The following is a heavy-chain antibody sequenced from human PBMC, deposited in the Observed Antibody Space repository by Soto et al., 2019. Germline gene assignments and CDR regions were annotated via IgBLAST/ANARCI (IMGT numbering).Heavy chain of an antibody. V-gene: IGHV3-30-3*01. CDR1: GFTFSSYA. CDR2: ISYDGSNK. CDR3: ARDLAPTSYYYYYGMDV. D-gene: IGHD5-12*01. Sequence: QVQLVESGGGVVQPGRSLRLSCAASGFTFSSYAMHWVRQAPGKGLEWVAVISYDGSNKYYADSVKGRFTISRDNSKNTLYLQMNSLRAEDTAVYYCARDLAPTSYYYYYGMDVWGQGTTVTVSS. J-gene: IGHJ6*02.